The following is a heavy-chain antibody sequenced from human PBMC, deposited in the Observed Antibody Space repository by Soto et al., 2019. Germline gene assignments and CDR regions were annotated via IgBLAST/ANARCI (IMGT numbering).Heavy chain of an antibody. CDR2: IIPIFGTA. Sequence: GXSVKVSCKASGGTFSSYAISWVRQAPVQGLEWMGGIIPIFGTANYAQKFQGRVTITADESTSTAYMELSSLRSEDTAVYYCAREMYCSSTSCPHYYYYYGMDVWGQGTTVTVSS. V-gene: IGHV1-69*01. CDR3: AREMYCSSTSCPHYYYYYGMDV. D-gene: IGHD2-2*01. J-gene: IGHJ6*02. CDR1: GGTFSSYA.